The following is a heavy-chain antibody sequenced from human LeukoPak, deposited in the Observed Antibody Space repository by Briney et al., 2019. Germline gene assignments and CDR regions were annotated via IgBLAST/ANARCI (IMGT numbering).Heavy chain of an antibody. V-gene: IGHV3-48*03. CDR3: ARVWVGATTTVY. J-gene: IGHJ4*02. Sequence: PGGSLRLSCAASGFTFSSYEMNWVRQAPGKGLEWVSYISSSGSTIYYADSVKGRFTISRDNAKNTLYLQMNSLRAEDTAVYYCARVWVGATTTVYWGQGTLATVSS. D-gene: IGHD1-26*01. CDR2: ISSSGSTI. CDR1: GFTFSSYE.